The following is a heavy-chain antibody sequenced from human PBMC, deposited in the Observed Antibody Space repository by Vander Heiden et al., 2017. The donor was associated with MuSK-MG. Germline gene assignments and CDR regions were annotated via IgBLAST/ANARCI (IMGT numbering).Heavy chain of an antibody. V-gene: IGHV3-30*18. CDR3: AKGGYPMVVVTTFDY. CDR2: ISYDGSNK. D-gene: IGHD2-21*02. Sequence: QVQLVESGGGVVQPGRSLRLSCAASGFTFSSYGMHWVRQAPGKGLEWVAVISYDGSNKYYADSVKGRFTISRDNSKNTLYLQMNSLRAEDTAVYYCAKGGYPMVVVTTFDYWGQGTLVTVSS. CDR1: GFTFSSYG. J-gene: IGHJ4*02.